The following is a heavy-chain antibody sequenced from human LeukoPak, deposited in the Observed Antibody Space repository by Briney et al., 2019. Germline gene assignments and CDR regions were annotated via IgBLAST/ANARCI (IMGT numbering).Heavy chain of an antibody. CDR2: INPNSGGT. CDR3: ARDEASWLRSAYSGSYPLGY. D-gene: IGHD1-26*01. CDR1: GYTFTGYY. Sequence: ASVKVSCKASGYTFTGYYMHWVRQAPGQGLEWRGWINPNSGGTNFAQNFQGRVTMTRDTSISTAYMELSRLRSDDTALYYCARDEASWLRSAYSGSYPLGYWGQGTLVTVSS. V-gene: IGHV1-2*02. J-gene: IGHJ4*02.